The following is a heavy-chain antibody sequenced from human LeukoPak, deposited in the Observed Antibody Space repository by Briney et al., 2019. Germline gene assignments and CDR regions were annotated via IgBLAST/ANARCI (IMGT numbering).Heavy chain of an antibody. CDR1: GGSISSYY. CDR3: ARHISYSYGWGDAFDI. CDR2: IYYSGST. D-gene: IGHD5-18*01. J-gene: IGHJ3*02. V-gene: IGHV4-59*08. Sequence: SETLSLTCTVSGGSISSYYWSWIRQPPGKGLEWIGYIYYSGSTDYNPSLKSRVTISVDTSKNQFSLKLSSVTAADTAVYYCARHISYSYGWGDAFDIWGQGTMVTVSS.